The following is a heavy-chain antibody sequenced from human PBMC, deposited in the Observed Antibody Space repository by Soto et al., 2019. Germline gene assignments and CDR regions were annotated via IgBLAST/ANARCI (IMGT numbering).Heavy chain of an antibody. V-gene: IGHV1-46*03. CDR3: ARIAGITGTGGAFDI. J-gene: IGHJ3*02. Sequence: ASVKVSCKASGYTFTSYAMHWARQAPGQGLEWMGIINPSGGSTSYAQKFQGRVTMTRDTSTSTVYMELSSLRSEDTAVYYCARIAGITGTGGAFDIWGQGTMVTVSS. D-gene: IGHD1-7*01. CDR1: GYTFTSYA. CDR2: INPSGGST.